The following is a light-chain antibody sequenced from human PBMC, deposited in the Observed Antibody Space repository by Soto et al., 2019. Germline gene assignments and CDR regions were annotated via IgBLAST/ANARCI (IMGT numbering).Light chain of an antibody. CDR2: DAS. CDR3: QQRSNWPIT. CDR1: RSVSNY. J-gene: IGKJ5*01. V-gene: IGKV3-11*01. Sequence: EIVLTQSPATLSLSPGESATLSCRASRSVSNYLAWYQQKPGQAPRLLIYDASSRPTDIPARFSGSGSGTDFTLTISSLEPEDFALYSCQQRSNWPITFGQGTRLEIK.